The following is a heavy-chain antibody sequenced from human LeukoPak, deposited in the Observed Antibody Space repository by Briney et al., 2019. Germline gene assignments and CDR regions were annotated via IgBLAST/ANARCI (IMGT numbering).Heavy chain of an antibody. Sequence: SVKVSYKASGGTFSSYAISWVRQAPGQGLEWMGGIIPIFGTANYAQKFQGRVTITADESTSTAYMELSSLRSEDTAVYYCAREMYDYSNYDAFDIWGQGTMVTVSS. CDR1: GGTFSSYA. V-gene: IGHV1-69*13. J-gene: IGHJ3*02. CDR3: AREMYDYSNYDAFDI. CDR2: IIPIFGTA. D-gene: IGHD4-11*01.